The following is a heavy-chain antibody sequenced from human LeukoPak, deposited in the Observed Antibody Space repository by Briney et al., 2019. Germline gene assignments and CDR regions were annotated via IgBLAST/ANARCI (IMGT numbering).Heavy chain of an antibody. CDR2: IYYSGST. J-gene: IGHJ6*03. D-gene: IGHD3-22*01. CDR3: ARWVVIPYYMDV. Sequence: SETLSLTCTVSGGSISSSSYYWGWIRQPPGKGLEWIGNIYYSGSTYYNPSLKSRVTISVDTSKNQFSLKLSSVTAADTAVYYCARWVVIPYYMDVWGKGTTVTVSS. CDR1: GGSISSSSYY. V-gene: IGHV4-39*07.